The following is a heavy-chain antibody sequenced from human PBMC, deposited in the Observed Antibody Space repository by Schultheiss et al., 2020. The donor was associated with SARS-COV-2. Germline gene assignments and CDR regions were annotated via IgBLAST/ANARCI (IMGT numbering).Heavy chain of an antibody. Sequence: GGSLRLSCAASGFTFSSYGMHWVRQAPGKGLEWVAVISYDGSNKYYADSVKGRFTISRDNSKNTLYLQMSSLRAEDTAVYYCVSALWQQLPIWGQGTLVTVSS. CDR2: ISYDGSNK. J-gene: IGHJ4*02. CDR1: GFTFSSYG. V-gene: IGHV3-30*03. D-gene: IGHD6-13*01. CDR3: VSALWQQLPI.